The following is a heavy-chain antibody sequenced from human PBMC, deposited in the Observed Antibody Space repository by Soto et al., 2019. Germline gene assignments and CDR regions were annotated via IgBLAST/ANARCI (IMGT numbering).Heavy chain of an antibody. V-gene: IGHV2-5*02. J-gene: IGHJ6*02. CDR3: AYLPCSGGSCYWFSFAGMDV. D-gene: IGHD2-15*01. CDR1: GFSLSTSGVG. Sequence: QITLKESGPTLVKPTQTLTLTCTFSGFSLSTSGVGVAWIRQPPGKALEWLALIYWDDDKRYRPSLESRLTITKDTSKSPVVLTMTNMDAVGTATYYCAYLPCSGGSCYWFSFAGMDVWGQGTTVTVSS. CDR2: IYWDDDK.